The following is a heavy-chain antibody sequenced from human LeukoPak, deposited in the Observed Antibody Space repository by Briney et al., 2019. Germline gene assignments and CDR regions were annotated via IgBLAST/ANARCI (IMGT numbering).Heavy chain of an antibody. CDR3: TTDLGRSRIAPRFYY. CDR2: ISGSGGST. J-gene: IGHJ4*02. Sequence: GGSLRLSCAASGFTFSSYAMSWVRQAPGKGLEWASAISGSGGSTYYADSVKGRFTISRDNSKNTLYLQMNSLKTEDTAVYYCTTDLGRSRIAPRFYYWGQGTLVTVSS. V-gene: IGHV3-23*01. D-gene: IGHD6-6*01. CDR1: GFTFSSYA.